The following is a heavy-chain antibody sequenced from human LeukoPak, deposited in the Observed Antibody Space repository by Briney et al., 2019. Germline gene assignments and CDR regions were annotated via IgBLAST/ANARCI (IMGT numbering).Heavy chain of an antibody. CDR2: IWYDGSNK. J-gene: IGHJ6*03. CDR3: ARTARDYYYYYMDV. D-gene: IGHD2-2*01. V-gene: IGHV3-33*01. CDR1: GFTFSSYG. Sequence: GGSLRLSCAASGFTFSSYGMHWVRQAPGKGLEWVAVIWYDGSNKYYADSVKGRFTIFRDNSKNTLYLQMNSLRAEDTAVYYCARTARDYYYYYMDVWGKGTTVTVSS.